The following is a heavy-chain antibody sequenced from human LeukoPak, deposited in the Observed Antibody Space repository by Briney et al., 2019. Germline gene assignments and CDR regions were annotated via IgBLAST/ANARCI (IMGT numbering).Heavy chain of an antibody. Sequence: ASVKVSCKASGYTFTSYYMHWVRQAPGQGLEWMGIINPSGGSTSYAQKFQGRVTMTRDMSTSTVHMELGSLRSEDTAVYYCARQPQIRIQPDFDYWGQGTLVTVSS. CDR3: ARQPQIRIQPDFDY. D-gene: IGHD5-18*01. V-gene: IGHV1-46*01. CDR1: GYTFTSYY. J-gene: IGHJ4*02. CDR2: INPSGGST.